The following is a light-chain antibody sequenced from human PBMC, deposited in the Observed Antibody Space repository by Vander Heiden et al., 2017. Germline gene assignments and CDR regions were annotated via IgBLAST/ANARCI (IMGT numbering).Light chain of an antibody. J-gene: IGLJ3*02. V-gene: IGLV1-51*01. CDR2: DNN. Sequence: QSVLTQPPSVAAAPGQKVTISCSGSSPIIGNNYVSWYQQLPGTAPKRLIYDNNQRPSGIPDRFSGSKSGTSATLGITGLQTGDEADYYCGTWDSSLSAGVFGGGTRLTVL. CDR3: GTWDSSLSAGV. CDR1: SPIIGNNY.